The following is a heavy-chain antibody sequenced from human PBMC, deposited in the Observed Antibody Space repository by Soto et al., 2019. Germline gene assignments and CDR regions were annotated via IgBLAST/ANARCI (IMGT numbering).Heavy chain of an antibody. V-gene: IGHV4-39*01. CDR2: IYYSGST. J-gene: IGHJ6*02. D-gene: IGHD3-22*01. CDR1: GGSISSSSYY. Sequence: SETLSLTCTVSGGSISSSSYYWGWIRQPPGKGLEWIGSIYYSGSTYYNPSLKSRVTISVDTSKNQFSLKLSSVTAADTAVYYCATREWLLRGYYYYYYGMDVWGQGTTVTVS. CDR3: ATREWLLRGYYYYYYGMDV.